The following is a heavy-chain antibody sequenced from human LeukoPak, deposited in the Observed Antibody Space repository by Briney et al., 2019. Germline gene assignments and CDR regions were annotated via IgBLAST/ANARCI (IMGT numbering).Heavy chain of an antibody. Sequence: GRSLRLSCAASGFTFSSYAMHWVRQAPGKGLEWVAVISYDGSNKYYADSVKGRFTISRDNSKNTLYLQMNSLRAEDTAVYYCVRDNPRCCGVIPSNIDDYWGQGTLVTVSS. CDR2: ISYDGSNK. CDR1: GFTFSSYA. J-gene: IGHJ4*02. CDR3: VRDNPRCCGVIPSNIDDY. V-gene: IGHV3-30-3*01. D-gene: IGHD2/OR15-2a*01.